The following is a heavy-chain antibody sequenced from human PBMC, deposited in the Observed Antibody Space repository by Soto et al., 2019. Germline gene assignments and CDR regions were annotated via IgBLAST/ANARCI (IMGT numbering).Heavy chain of an antibody. D-gene: IGHD6-19*01. CDR3: AKGVTVADPLGY. CDR2: IITILGIA. CDR1: GGTFSSYT. V-gene: IGHV1-69*02. J-gene: IGHJ4*02. Sequence: QVQLVQSGAEVKKPGSSVKVSCKASGGTFSSYTISWVRQAPGQGLEWMGRIITILGIANYAQKFQGRVTITADKSTSTAYMELSSLRSEDTAVYYCAKGVTVADPLGYWGKGTLVTVSS.